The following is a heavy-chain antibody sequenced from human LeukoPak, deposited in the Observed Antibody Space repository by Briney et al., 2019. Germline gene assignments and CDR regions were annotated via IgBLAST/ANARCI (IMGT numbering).Heavy chain of an antibody. D-gene: IGHD2-2*02. CDR2: IIPIFGTA. V-gene: IGHV1-69*13. CDR3: ARGGRNCSSTSCYIGY. Sequence: VASVKVSCKASGGTFSSYAISWVRQAPGQGLEWMGGIIPIFGTANYAQKFQGRVTITADESTSTAYMELSSLRSEDTAVYYCARGGRNCSSTSCYIGYWGQGTLVTVSS. CDR1: GGTFSSYA. J-gene: IGHJ4*02.